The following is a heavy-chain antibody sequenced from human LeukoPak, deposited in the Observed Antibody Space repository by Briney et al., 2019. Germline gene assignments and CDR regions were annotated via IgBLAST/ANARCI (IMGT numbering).Heavy chain of an antibody. CDR1: GFTFSSYS. Sequence: GGSLKLSCAASGFTFSSYSMNWVRQAPGKGLEWVSSISSGSTYMYYADSVKGRFTISRDNAQNSMYLQMNSLRAEDTAVYYCGRVGGRSKAAKGDAFDIWGQGTMVVVSS. D-gene: IGHD6-6*01. CDR3: GRVGGRSKAAKGDAFDI. J-gene: IGHJ3*02. V-gene: IGHV3-21*01. CDR2: ISSGSTYM.